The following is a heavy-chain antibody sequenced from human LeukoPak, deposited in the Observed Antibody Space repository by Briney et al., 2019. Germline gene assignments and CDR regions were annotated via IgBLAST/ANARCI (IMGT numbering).Heavy chain of an antibody. Sequence: ASVKVSCKASGYTFTGYYMHWVRQAPGQGLEWMGGINPNSGGTNYAQKFQGRVTMTRDKSIRTAYTELSRLRSDDTAVYYCARSRLWFGELEFDPWGQGTLVTVSS. CDR3: ARSRLWFGELEFDP. J-gene: IGHJ5*02. CDR2: INPNSGGT. CDR1: GYTFTGYY. D-gene: IGHD3-10*01. V-gene: IGHV1-2*02.